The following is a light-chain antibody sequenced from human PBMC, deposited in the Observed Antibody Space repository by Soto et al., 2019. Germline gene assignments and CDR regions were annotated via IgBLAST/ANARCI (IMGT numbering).Light chain of an antibody. Sequence: QSVLTQPASVSGSPGQSITISCTGTSSDVGAYDYVSWYQHHPAKAPKLVIYDVDNRPSGVSNRFSGSKSGNTASLTISGLQAEDEADYYCSSYTGSSPYVVFGGGTKLTVL. CDR1: SSDVGAYDY. CDR2: DVD. CDR3: SSYTGSSPYVV. V-gene: IGLV2-14*03. J-gene: IGLJ2*01.